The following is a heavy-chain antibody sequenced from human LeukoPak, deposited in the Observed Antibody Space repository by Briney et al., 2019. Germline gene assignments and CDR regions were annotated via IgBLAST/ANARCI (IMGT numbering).Heavy chain of an antibody. V-gene: IGHV4-39*07. Sequence: SETLSLTCTVSGGSISSSSYYWGWIRQPPGKGLEWIGSIYYSGSTYYNPSLKSRVTISVDTSKNQFSLKLSSVTAADTAVYYCARGVGGPRKRDSHLQLWIQDWGQGTLVTVSS. CDR3: ARGVGGPRKRDSHLQLWIQD. J-gene: IGHJ4*02. CDR1: GGSISSSSYY. D-gene: IGHD5-18*01. CDR2: IYYSGST.